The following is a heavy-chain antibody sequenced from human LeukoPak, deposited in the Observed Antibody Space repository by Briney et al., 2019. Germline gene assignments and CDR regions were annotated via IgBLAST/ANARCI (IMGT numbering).Heavy chain of an antibody. Sequence: SETLSLTCTVSGASISSTSHYWGWIRQPPGKGLEWVGSIYYTGSTYQSPSLKSRVTVSLDMSKNQFSLELSSVTAADTAVYHCARSWGYDFWSGNLLDYWGQGILVTVSS. J-gene: IGHJ4*02. CDR2: IYYTGST. D-gene: IGHD3-3*01. CDR3: ARSWGYDFWSGNLLDY. CDR1: GASISSTSHY. V-gene: IGHV4-39*07.